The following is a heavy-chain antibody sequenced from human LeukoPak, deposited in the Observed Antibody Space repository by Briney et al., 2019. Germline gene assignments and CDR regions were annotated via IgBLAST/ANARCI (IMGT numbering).Heavy chain of an antibody. CDR3: ARGRSIAVAGRNIAPLDNDY. V-gene: IGHV1-2*02. Sequence: ASVKVSCKASGYTFTGYYMHWVRQAPGQGLEWMGWINPNSGGTNYEQKFHGRVTMTRDTSIRTAYMELSRLRSDATAVYYCARGRSIAVAGRNIAPLDNDYWGQGTLVTVSS. CDR1: GYTFTGYY. CDR2: INPNSGGT. J-gene: IGHJ4*02. D-gene: IGHD6-19*01.